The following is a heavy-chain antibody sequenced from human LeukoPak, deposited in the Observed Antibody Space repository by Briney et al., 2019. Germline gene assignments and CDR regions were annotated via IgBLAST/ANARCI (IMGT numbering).Heavy chain of an antibody. J-gene: IGHJ4*02. D-gene: IGHD3-9*01. CDR2: ISAYNGNT. CDR3: ARDVAAYDILTGYYQFDY. V-gene: IGHV1-18*01. CDR1: GYTFTSYG. Sequence: GASVKVSCKASGYTFTSYGISWVRQAPGQGLEWMGWISAYNGNTNYAQKLQGRVTMTTDTSTSTAYMELRSLRSDDTAVYYCARDVAAYDILTGYYQFDYWGQGTLVTVSS.